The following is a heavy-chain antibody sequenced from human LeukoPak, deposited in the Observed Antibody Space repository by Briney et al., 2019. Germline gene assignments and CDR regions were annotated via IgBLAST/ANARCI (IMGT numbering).Heavy chain of an antibody. V-gene: IGHV4-39*01. CDR3: ARRSYSSGWYSGDY. J-gene: IGHJ4*02. CDR1: GGSISSYY. Sequence: SETLSLTCTVSGGSISSYYWGWIRQPPGKGLEWIGSIYYSGSTYYNPSLKSRVTISVDTSKNQFSLKLSSVTAADTAVYYCARRSYSSGWYSGDYWGQGTLVTVSS. D-gene: IGHD6-19*01. CDR2: IYYSGST.